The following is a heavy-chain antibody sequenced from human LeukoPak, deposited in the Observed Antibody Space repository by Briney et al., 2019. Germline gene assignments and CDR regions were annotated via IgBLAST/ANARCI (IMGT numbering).Heavy chain of an antibody. J-gene: IGHJ4*02. CDR3: ARGGSYSGSYLDY. CDR1: GGTFSSYA. CDR2: IIPIFGTA. Sequence: GSSVEVSCKASGGTFSSYAISWVRQAPGQGLEWMGGIIPIFGTANYAQKFQGRVTITADESTSTAHMELSSLRSEDTAVYYCARGGSYSGSYLDYWGQGTLVTVSS. V-gene: IGHV1-69*01. D-gene: IGHD1-26*01.